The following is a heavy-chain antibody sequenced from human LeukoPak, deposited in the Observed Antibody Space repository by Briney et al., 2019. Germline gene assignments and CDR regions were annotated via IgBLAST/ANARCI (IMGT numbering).Heavy chain of an antibody. CDR1: GGSFSGHY. Sequence: PSETLSLTCGVYGGSFSGHYWTWIRQPPGKGLEWIGENKDSGSSNYNPSLKSRVTISVDTSKNHFSLKLSSVTAADTAVYYCARGRRQWLVPPSDYYFYMDVWGKGTTVTVSS. CDR2: NKDSGSS. CDR3: ARGRRQWLVPPSDYYFYMDV. D-gene: IGHD6-19*01. V-gene: IGHV4-34*01. J-gene: IGHJ6*03.